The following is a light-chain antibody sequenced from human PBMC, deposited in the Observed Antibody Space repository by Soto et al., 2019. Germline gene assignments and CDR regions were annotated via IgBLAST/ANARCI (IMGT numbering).Light chain of an antibody. CDR1: QSVSSNY. CDR2: AAF. J-gene: IGKJ2*01. Sequence: EIVLTQSPGTLSLSPGERATLSCRASQSVSSNYLAWYQQKPGQAPRLLIYAAFTRATGIPDTFTGSGSGTVFTLTISRLEPEDFAVYYCQQYGSSPNTFGQGTKLEIK. V-gene: IGKV3-20*01. CDR3: QQYGSSPNT.